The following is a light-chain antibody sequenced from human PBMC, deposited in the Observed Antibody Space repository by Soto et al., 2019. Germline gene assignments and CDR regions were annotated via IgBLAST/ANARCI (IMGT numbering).Light chain of an antibody. CDR2: EVT. J-gene: IGLJ1*01. CDR3: SSYTSSSSYV. Sequence: SVLTQPPSASGSPGQSVTFSCTGTSSDIGDYNYVSWYQQHPGKAPKLMIYEVTKRPSGVPDRFSGSKSGNTASLTISGLQAEDEADYYCSSYTSSSSYVFGTGTKVTVL. V-gene: IGLV2-8*01. CDR1: SSDIGDYNY.